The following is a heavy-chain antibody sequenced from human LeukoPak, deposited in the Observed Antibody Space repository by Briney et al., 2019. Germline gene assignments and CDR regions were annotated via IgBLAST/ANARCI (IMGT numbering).Heavy chain of an antibody. CDR3: AKVSTYYYDSSGAPGAFDI. Sequence: PGGSLRLSCAASGFTFSSYAMSWVRQAPGKGLEWVSAISGSGGSTYYADSVKGRFTISRDNSKNTLYLQMNSLRAEDTAVYYCAKVSTYYYDSSGAPGAFDIWGQGTMVTVSS. CDR2: ISGSGGST. J-gene: IGHJ3*02. CDR1: GFTFSSYA. D-gene: IGHD3-22*01. V-gene: IGHV3-23*01.